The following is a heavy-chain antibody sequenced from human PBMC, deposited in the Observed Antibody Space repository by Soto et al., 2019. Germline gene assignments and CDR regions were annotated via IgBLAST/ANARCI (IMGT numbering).Heavy chain of an antibody. CDR3: ARDVGLQHDTGYYDFWSRKNNCIHP. CDR1: GGSISGHY. V-gene: IGHV4-59*11. D-gene: IGHD3-3*01. J-gene: IGHJ5*02. Sequence: SETLSLTCTVSGGSISGHYWSWIRQPPGKGLQYIGYISYSGSTNYNPSLKSRVTISVDTSNNQFSLRLSSVTAADTAVYYCARDVGLQHDTGYYDFWSRKNNCIHPCGPGLLVTLS. CDR2: ISYSGST.